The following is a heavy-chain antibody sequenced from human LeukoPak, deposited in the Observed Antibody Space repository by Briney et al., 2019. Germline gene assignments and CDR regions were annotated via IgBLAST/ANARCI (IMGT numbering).Heavy chain of an antibody. Sequence: PSETLSLTCSVSGGSISSGNFYWNWIRQSAGKGLEWIGRIYTGGSTNYNPSLKSRVTISLDRSNNQVSLKLTSVSAADTALYYCARSFSSTWSEGIYFDYWGPGTLVTVSS. CDR1: GGSISSGNFY. J-gene: IGHJ4*02. CDR3: ARSFSSTWSEGIYFDY. CDR2: IYTGGST. D-gene: IGHD6-19*01. V-gene: IGHV4-61*02.